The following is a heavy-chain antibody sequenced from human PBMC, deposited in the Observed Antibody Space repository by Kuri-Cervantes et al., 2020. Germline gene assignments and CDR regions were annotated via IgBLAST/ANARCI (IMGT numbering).Heavy chain of an antibody. V-gene: IGHV3-33*01. CDR3: ASGRGYSYGLSSEPYPGVFQH. CDR1: GFTFSSYG. Sequence: GESLKISCAASGFTFSSYGMHWVRQAPGKGLEWVAVIWYDGSNKYYADSVKGRFTISRDNSKNTLYLQMNSLRAEDTAVYYCASGRGYSYGLSSEPYPGVFQHWGQGTLVTVSS. CDR2: IWYDGSNK. D-gene: IGHD5-18*01. J-gene: IGHJ1*01.